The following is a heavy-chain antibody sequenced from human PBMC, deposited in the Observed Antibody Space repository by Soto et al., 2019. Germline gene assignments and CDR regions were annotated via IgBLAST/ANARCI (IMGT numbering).Heavy chain of an antibody. V-gene: IGHV1-24*01. Sequence: ASVKVSCKVSGYTLTELSMHWVRQAPGKGLEWMGGFDPEDGETIYAQKFQGRVTMTEDTSTDTAYMELSSLRSEDTAVYYCATEASVAVAGSFWFDYWGQGTLVTVSS. CDR3: ATEASVAVAGSFWFDY. CDR1: GYTLTELS. J-gene: IGHJ4*02. D-gene: IGHD6-19*01. CDR2: FDPEDGET.